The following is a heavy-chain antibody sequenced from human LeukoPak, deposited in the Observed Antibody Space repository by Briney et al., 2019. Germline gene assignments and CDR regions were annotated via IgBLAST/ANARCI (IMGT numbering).Heavy chain of an antibody. J-gene: IGHJ3*02. D-gene: IGHD3-22*01. CDR3: ARDPNYYDSSGYPLNDAFDI. V-gene: IGHV4-4*07. Sequence: SETLSLTCTVSGGSISSYYWSWIRQPAGKGLEWIGRIYTSGSTNYNPSLKSRVTMSVDTSKNQFSLKLSSVTAAGTAVYYCARDPNYYDSSGYPLNDAFDIWGQGTMVTVSS. CDR1: GGSISSYY. CDR2: IYTSGST.